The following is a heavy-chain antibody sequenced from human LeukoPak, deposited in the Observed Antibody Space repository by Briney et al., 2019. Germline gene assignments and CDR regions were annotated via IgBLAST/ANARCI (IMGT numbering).Heavy chain of an antibody. V-gene: IGHV4-59*08. CDR3: ARRPAGTSFDI. Sequence: SETLSLTCTVSGASISSYYWSWIRQPPGKGLEWIGYIYYSGITNYNPSLKSRVTISIDTSKNQSSLKLKSVTAADTAVYYCARRPAGTSFDIWGQGTMVTVSS. CDR2: IYYSGIT. J-gene: IGHJ3*02. D-gene: IGHD1-7*01. CDR1: GASISSYY.